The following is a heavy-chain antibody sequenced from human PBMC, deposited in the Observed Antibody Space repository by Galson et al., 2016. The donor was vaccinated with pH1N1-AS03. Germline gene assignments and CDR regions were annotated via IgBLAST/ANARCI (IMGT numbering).Heavy chain of an antibody. CDR2: IDWDDDK. CDR1: GFSLTTSGMC. V-gene: IGHV2-70*11. CDR3: ARGYSGSYFHWFDP. J-gene: IGHJ5*02. Sequence: PALVKPTQTLTVTCTFSGFSLTTSGMCVSWIRQPPGKALEWLARIDWDDDKYYTTSLKTRLTISQDTSKNQVVLTMTDMDPVDTVTYYCARGYSGSYFHWFDPWGQATLVTVSS. D-gene: IGHD1-26*01.